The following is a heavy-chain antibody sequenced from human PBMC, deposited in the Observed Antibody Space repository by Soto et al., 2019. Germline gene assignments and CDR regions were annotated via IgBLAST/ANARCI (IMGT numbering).Heavy chain of an antibody. V-gene: IGHV1-18*01. J-gene: IGHJ3*02. D-gene: IGHD3-10*01. Sequence: QVKLEQSGAEVKKPGASVKVSCKASGYTFTSYGISWVRQAPGQGLEWMGWISAYNGKTNYAQKLQGRVTMTTDTSASTAYMELRSLRSDDTAVYYCARLTMAQDAFDIWGQGTMVTVSS. CDR2: ISAYNGKT. CDR1: GYTFTSYG. CDR3: ARLTMAQDAFDI.